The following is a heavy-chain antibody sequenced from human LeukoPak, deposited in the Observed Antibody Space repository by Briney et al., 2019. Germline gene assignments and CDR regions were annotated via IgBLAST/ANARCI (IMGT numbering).Heavy chain of an antibody. CDR3: ARGYCSGGSCYIYYYCYMDV. D-gene: IGHD2-15*01. Sequence: GGSLRLSCAASGFTFSSYSMNWVRQAPGKGLEWVSSISSSSSYMYYADSMKGRFTISRDNARNSLYLQMNSLRAEDTAVYYCARGYCSGGSCYIYYYCYMDVWGKGTTVTVSS. J-gene: IGHJ6*03. CDR1: GFTFSSYS. CDR2: ISSSSSYM. V-gene: IGHV3-21*01.